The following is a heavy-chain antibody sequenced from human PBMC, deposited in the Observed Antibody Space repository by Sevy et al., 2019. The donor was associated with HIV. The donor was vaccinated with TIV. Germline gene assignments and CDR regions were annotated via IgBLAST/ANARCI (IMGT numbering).Heavy chain of an antibody. D-gene: IGHD2-2*01. V-gene: IGHV4-34*01. CDR3: ARAPPVVVVPGAPSWFDP. J-gene: IGHJ5*02. CDR2: INHSGST. Sequence: SESLSLTCAVYGGSFSGYYWNWIRQSPGKGLEWIGEINHSGSTHYNPYLKSRVTISVDTSKNQFSLRLNPVPAADTAVYYCARAPPVVVVPGAPSWFDPWGQGTLVTVSS. CDR1: GGSFSGYY.